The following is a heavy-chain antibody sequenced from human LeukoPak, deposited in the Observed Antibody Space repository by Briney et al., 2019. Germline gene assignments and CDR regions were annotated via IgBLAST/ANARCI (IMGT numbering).Heavy chain of an antibody. CDR3: ARDRGLIDY. J-gene: IGHJ4*02. V-gene: IGHV4-34*01. CDR1: GGSFSGYY. D-gene: IGHD3-10*01. CDR2: INHSGST. Sequence: RSSETLSLTCAVYGGSFSGYYWSWIRQPPGKGLEWIGEINHSGSTNYNPSLKSRVTISVDTSKNQFSLKLSSVTAADTAVYYCARDRGLIDYWGQGTLVTVSS.